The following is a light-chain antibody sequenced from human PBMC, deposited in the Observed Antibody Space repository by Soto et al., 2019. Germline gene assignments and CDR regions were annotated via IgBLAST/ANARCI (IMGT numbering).Light chain of an antibody. CDR2: GAS. CDR1: QSVSNN. J-gene: IGKJ1*01. V-gene: IGKV3-15*01. Sequence: IVMTQSPATLSVSPGDRATLSCRASQSVSNNLAWYQQKHGQAPRLLFYGASTRATGIPARLSGSGSGTEFTLTISSLQSEDFAVYFCQQYNNWPRWAFGQGTKVEIK. CDR3: QQYNNWPRWA.